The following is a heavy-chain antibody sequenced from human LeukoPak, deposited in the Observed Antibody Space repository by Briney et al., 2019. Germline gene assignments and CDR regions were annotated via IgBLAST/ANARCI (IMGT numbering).Heavy chain of an antibody. Sequence: GASVKVSCKASGYTFTSYGINWVRQAPGQGLEWMGWISPYNGNTKYAEKIQRRVTITTDTSTSTAYTELRSRSSDDTAVYYCARDQRGYGDSSGASKWIDPWGQGTLVTVSS. J-gene: IGHJ5*02. CDR3: ARDQRGYGDSSGASKWIDP. V-gene: IGHV1-18*01. D-gene: IGHD4-17*01. CDR1: GYTFTSYG. CDR2: ISPYNGNT.